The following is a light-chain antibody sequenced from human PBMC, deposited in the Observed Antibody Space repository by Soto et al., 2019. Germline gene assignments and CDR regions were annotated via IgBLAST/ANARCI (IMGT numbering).Light chain of an antibody. CDR3: QQYESTPPT. CDR1: QSVLYSSNNKNY. CDR2: WSS. J-gene: IGKJ2*01. V-gene: IGKV4-1*01. Sequence: DIVMTQSPDSLAVSLGERATINCKSSQSVLYSSNNKNYLAWYQQSPGQPPKLLIYWSSTRESGFADRFSGSGSGTDFTLTITSLQAEDVAVYYGQQYESTPPTFGQGTKLEIK.